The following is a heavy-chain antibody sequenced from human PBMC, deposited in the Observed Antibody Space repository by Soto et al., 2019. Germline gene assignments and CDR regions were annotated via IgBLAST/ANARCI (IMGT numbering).Heavy chain of an antibody. CDR1: GSRGARNTAA. CDR2: TYYRSKWYN. CDR3: ARDDRSSSSKYYFAY. D-gene: IGHD6-13*01. J-gene: IGHJ4*02. Sequence: TGTVSGSRGARNTAAWEWIRQSPSRGLEWLGRTYYRSKWYNDYAVSVKSRITINPDTSKNQFSLQLNSVTPEDTAVYYCARDDRSSSSKYYFAYWGQGTLVPGSS. V-gene: IGHV6-1*01.